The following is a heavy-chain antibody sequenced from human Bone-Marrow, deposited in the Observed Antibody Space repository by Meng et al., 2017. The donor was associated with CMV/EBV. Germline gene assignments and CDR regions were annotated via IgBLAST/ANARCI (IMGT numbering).Heavy chain of an antibody. V-gene: IGHV3-53*01. CDR1: GFTVSSNY. CDR3: ARYRAYCSSTSCYFFYYGMDV. CDR2: IYSGGST. J-gene: IGHJ6*04. D-gene: IGHD2-2*01. Sequence: GESLKISCAASGFTVSSNYMSWVRQAPGKGLEWVSFIYSGGSTYYADSVKGRFTISRDNSKNTLYLQMNSLRAEDTAVYYCARYRAYCSSTSCYFFYYGMDVWGEGTTVTVSS.